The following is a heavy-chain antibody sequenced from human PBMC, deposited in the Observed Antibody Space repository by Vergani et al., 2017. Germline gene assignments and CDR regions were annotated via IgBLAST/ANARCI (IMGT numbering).Heavy chain of an antibody. CDR2: IYYDGSKK. Sequence: QVQLVESGGGVVQPGRSLRLSCTSSGFTFSTYAMHWVRQAPGKGLEWVAIIYYDGSKKYYADSVKGRFTISRDNSRNTLDLLMSSLSAEDTAIYYCVREGSYCGSTTCRNPSYVYYYHMDVWGEGTKVTVSS. D-gene: IGHD2-21*01. CDR3: VREGSYCGSTTCRNPSYVYYYHMDV. CDR1: GFTFSTYA. V-gene: IGHV3-33*01. J-gene: IGHJ6*03.